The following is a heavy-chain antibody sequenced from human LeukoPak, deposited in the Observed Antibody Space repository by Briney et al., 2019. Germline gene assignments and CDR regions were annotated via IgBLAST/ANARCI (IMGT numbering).Heavy chain of an antibody. V-gene: IGHV4-38-2*01. J-gene: IGHJ4*02. CDR2: LYHSGST. CDR1: GYSIRSGHY. D-gene: IGHD1-26*01. CDR3: ARLLSGSYSQFDY. Sequence: SETLSLNCAVSGYSIRSGHYWGWIRQPPGKGLEWIGSLYHSGSTDYNPSLRSRVTISVDTSKNQFSLKLTSVTAADTALYYCARLLSGSYSQFDYWGQGTLVTVSS.